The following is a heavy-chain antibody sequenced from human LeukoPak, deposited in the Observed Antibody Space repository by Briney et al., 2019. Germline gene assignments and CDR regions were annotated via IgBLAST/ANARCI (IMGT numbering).Heavy chain of an antibody. D-gene: IGHD3-22*01. CDR3: TTPYYYDSTAFDY. CDR1: GFTFSNAW. Sequence: GGSLRLSCAASGFTFSNAWMSWVRQAPGKGLEWVGRIKSKTDGGTTDYAAPVKGRFTISRDDSKNTLYLQMNSLKTEDTAVYYCTTPYYYDSTAFDYWGQGTLGTVSS. CDR2: IKSKTDGGTT. J-gene: IGHJ4*02. V-gene: IGHV3-15*01.